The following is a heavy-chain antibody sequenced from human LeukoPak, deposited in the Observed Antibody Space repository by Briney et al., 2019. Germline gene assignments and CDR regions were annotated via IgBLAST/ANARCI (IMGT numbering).Heavy chain of an antibody. D-gene: IGHD6-6*01. V-gene: IGHV4-31*03. CDR1: ADSLSSGGHY. Sequence: PSQTLSLTCTVSADSLSSGGHYWAWIRQFPGKGLESIGFIHHSGRSRHNPSLKDRVAISVDTSREQFALKLSSVTAADTAVYYCARDYRIAARLGEYYYYYYYMDVWGKRTTVTVSS. J-gene: IGHJ6*03. CDR2: IHHSGRS. CDR3: ARDYRIAARLGEYYYYYYYMDV.